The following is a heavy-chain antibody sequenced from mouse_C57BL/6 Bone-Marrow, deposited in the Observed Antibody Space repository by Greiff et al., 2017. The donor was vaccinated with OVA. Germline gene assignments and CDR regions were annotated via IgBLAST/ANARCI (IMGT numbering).Heavy chain of an antibody. D-gene: IGHD2-5*01. CDR2: IWRGGST. CDR3: AKNRDENSNYFDY. J-gene: IGHJ2*01. CDR1: GFSLTSYG. Sequence: QVQLQQSGPGLVQPSQSLSITCTVSGFSLTSYGVHWVRQSPGKGLEWLGVIWRGGSTDYNAAFMSRLSITKDNSKSQVFFKMNRLQADDTAIYYCAKNRDENSNYFDYWGQGTTLTVSS. V-gene: IGHV2-5*01.